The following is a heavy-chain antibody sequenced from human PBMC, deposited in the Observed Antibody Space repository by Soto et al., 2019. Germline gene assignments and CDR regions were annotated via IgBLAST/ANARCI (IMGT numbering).Heavy chain of an antibody. J-gene: IGHJ4*02. D-gene: IGHD3-16*01. CDR1: GGSISSYY. CDR3: ASRWGRSLYY. V-gene: IGHV4-59*12. Sequence: QVQLQESGPRLVKPSETLSLTCTVSGGSISSYYWSWIRQPPGKGLEWIGYIYYSGSTNYNPALKRRFTISVATSKNQFSLNRGSVTAADTAVYYCASRWGRSLYYWGQGTLVTVSS. CDR2: IYYSGST.